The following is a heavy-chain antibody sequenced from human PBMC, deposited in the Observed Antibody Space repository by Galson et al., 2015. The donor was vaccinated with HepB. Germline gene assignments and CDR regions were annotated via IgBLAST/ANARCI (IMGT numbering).Heavy chain of an antibody. J-gene: IGHJ6*02. CDR3: ALRVPDEDYYYYGMDV. V-gene: IGHV1-18*04. D-gene: IGHD3-3*01. CDR2: ISAYNGNT. Sequence: SVKVSCKASGYTFTSYGISWVRQAPGQGLEWMGWISAYNGNTNYAQKLQGRVTMTTDTSTSTAYMELRSLRSDDTAVYYCALRVPDEDYYYYGMDVWGQGTTVTVSS. CDR1: GYTFTSYG.